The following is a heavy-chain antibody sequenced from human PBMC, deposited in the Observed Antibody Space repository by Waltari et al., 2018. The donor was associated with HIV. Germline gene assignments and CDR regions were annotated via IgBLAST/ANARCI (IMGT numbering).Heavy chain of an antibody. CDR2: MYNSGTT. D-gene: IGHD3-16*01. Sequence: QLHLQESGPGLVKPSETLALTCTVSGGSITRNDFYWAWIRQPPGKGLEWIGLMYNSGTTDYNPALKSRVSMSRDTSKNRFCLGLHSVTAADTASYYCARGGDGFNQHARLDHWGPGTLVTVSS. J-gene: IGHJ4*02. CDR1: GGSITRNDFY. CDR3: ARGGDGFNQHARLDH. V-gene: IGHV4-39*01.